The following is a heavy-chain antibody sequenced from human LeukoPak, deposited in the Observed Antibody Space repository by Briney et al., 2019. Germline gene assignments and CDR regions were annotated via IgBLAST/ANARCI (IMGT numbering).Heavy chain of an antibody. J-gene: IGHJ4*02. CDR2: ISSSSSYI. D-gene: IGHD4-23*01. Sequence: GGSLRLSCAASGFTFSSYSMNWVRQAPGKGLEWVSSISSSSSYIYYADSVKGRFTISRDNAKNSLYLQMNSLRAADTAVYYCARDPKYYGGWEFDYWGQGTLVTVSS. CDR1: GFTFSSYS. CDR3: ARDPKYYGGWEFDY. V-gene: IGHV3-21*01.